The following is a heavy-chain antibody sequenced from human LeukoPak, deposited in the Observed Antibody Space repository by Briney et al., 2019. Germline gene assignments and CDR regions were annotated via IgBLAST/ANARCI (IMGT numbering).Heavy chain of an antibody. CDR3: ASRGWFGESFDY. Sequence: ASVKVSCKASGYTSTGYYMHWVRQAPGQGLEWMGIINPSGGSTSYAQKFQGRVTMTRDMSTSTVYMELSSLRSEDTAVYYCASRGWFGESFDYWGQGTLVTVSS. CDR1: GYTSTGYY. CDR2: INPSGGST. V-gene: IGHV1-46*01. D-gene: IGHD3-10*01. J-gene: IGHJ4*02.